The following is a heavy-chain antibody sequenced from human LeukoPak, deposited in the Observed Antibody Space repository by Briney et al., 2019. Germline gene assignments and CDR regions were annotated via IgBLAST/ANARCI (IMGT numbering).Heavy chain of an antibody. CDR1: GFTFSSDA. D-gene: IGHD6-19*01. Sequence: GSLRLSCAASGFTFSSDAMSWVRQAPGKGLEWIGEINHSGSTNYNPSLKSRVTISVDTSKNQFSLKLSSVTAADTAVYYCANSSGIAVAEWGQGTLVTVSS. CDR2: INHSGST. CDR3: ANSSGIAVAE. V-gene: IGHV4-34*08. J-gene: IGHJ4*02.